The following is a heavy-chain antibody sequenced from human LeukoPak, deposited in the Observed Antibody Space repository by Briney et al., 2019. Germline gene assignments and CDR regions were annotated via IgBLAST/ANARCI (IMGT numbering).Heavy chain of an antibody. CDR2: FDPEDGET. J-gene: IGHJ6*02. D-gene: IGHD6-25*01. Sequence: ASVKVSCKVSGYTLTELSMHWVRQAPGKGVEWMGGFDPEDGETIYAQKFQGRVTMTEDTSTDTAYMELSSLRSEDTAVYYCATYSSGGQHYYYYYGMDVWGQGTTVTVSS. CDR1: GYTLTELS. V-gene: IGHV1-24*01. CDR3: ATYSSGGQHYYYYYGMDV.